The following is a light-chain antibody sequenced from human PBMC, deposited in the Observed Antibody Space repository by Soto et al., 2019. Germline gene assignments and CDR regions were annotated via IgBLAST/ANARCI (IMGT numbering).Light chain of an antibody. CDR2: GAS. J-gene: IGKJ1*01. CDR3: QQYNNWPWT. V-gene: IGKV3-15*01. CDR1: QTVRNN. Sequence: EIVLTQSPGTLSLSPGERATLSCRASQTVRNNYLAWYQQKPGQAPRLLIHGASTRATGFPARFSGSGSGTDFTLTISSLQSEDFAVYYCQQYNNWPWTFGQGTKVDIK.